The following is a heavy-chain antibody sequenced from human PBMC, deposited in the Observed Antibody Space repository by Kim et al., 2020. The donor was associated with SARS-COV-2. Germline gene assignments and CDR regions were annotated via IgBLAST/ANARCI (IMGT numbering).Heavy chain of an antibody. CDR1: GYTFTDYF. D-gene: IGHD5-12*01. V-gene: IGHV1-2*02. CDR3: ARRTLSGSSGMAGYFQH. CDR2: MNSENGGT. Sequence: ASVKVSCKASGYTFTDYFMHWVRQTPGQGLEWMGWMNSENGGTRYSQKFQGRVTMTRDTSISTAYMELSSLTSDDTAIYYCARRTLSGSSGMAGYFQHWGQGALVTVSS. J-gene: IGHJ1*01.